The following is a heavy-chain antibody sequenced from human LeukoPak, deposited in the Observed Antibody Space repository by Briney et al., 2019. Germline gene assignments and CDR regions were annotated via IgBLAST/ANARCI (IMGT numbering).Heavy chain of an antibody. J-gene: IGHJ4*02. V-gene: IGHV3-23*01. Sequence: GGSLRLSCAASGFTFSSYAMSWVRQAPGKGLEWVSAISGCGGSTYYADSVKGRFTISRDNSKNTLYLQMNSLRAEDTAVYYCARDPARTYYYDSSGYYFDYWGQGTLVTVSS. CDR1: GFTFSSYA. CDR2: ISGCGGST. D-gene: IGHD3-22*01. CDR3: ARDPARTYYYDSSGYYFDY.